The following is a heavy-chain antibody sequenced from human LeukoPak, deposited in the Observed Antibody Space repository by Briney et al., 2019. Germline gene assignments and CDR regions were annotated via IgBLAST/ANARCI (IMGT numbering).Heavy chain of an antibody. V-gene: IGHV4-59*01. CDR1: GGSISGYY. Sequence: SETLSLTCTVSGGSISGYYWSWIRQPPGKGLEWIGYIYYSGSTNYNPSLKSRVTISVDTSKNQFSLKLKSVTAADTAVYYCARVIAVAGAFNAFDIWGQGTVVTVSS. CDR2: IYYSGST. J-gene: IGHJ3*02. D-gene: IGHD6-19*01. CDR3: ARVIAVAGAFNAFDI.